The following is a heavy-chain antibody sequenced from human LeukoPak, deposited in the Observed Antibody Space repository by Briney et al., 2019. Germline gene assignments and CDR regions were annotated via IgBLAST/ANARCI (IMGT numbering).Heavy chain of an antibody. Sequence: QAGGSLRFSCAASGFTFSSYGMHWVRQVPGKGLEWVAVICYDGSNKYYADSVKGRFTISRDNSKNTLYLQMNSLRAEDTAVYYCAKDGGSTVTTKVDSWGQGTLVTVSS. D-gene: IGHD4-17*01. V-gene: IGHV3-33*03. CDR3: AKDGGSTVTTKVDS. CDR2: ICYDGSNK. CDR1: GFTFSSYG. J-gene: IGHJ5*01.